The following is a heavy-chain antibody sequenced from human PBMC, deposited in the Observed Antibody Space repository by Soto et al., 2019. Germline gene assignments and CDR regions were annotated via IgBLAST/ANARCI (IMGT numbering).Heavy chain of an antibody. CDR3: ARDMSGCSSSDCYLSGWFDP. J-gene: IGHJ5*02. Sequence: PSETLSLTCTVSGAPITSGAYSWSWIRQPPGKGLEWIGFIYQSGSTHYNPSLKSRVTISVDRSKNHFSLQLTSLTAADTAVYYCARDMSGCSSSDCYLSGWFDPWGQGTLVTVSS. CDR2: IYQSGST. D-gene: IGHD2-21*02. CDR1: GAPITSGAYS. V-gene: IGHV4-30-2*01.